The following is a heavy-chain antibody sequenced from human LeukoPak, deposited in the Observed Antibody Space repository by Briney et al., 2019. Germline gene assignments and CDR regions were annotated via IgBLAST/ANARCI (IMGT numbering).Heavy chain of an antibody. CDR3: ARRSVGANYFDY. D-gene: IGHD1-26*01. CDR1: GFTFSSYD. V-gene: IGHV3-33*01. J-gene: IGHJ4*02. CDR2: IWSDGNNK. Sequence: GRSLRLSCAASGFTFSSYDMHWVHQAPGKGLEWVALIWSDGNNKYFADSVKGRFTISRDNSKNTLYLQMSSLRAEDTAVYYCARRSVGANYFDYWGQGTLVTVSS.